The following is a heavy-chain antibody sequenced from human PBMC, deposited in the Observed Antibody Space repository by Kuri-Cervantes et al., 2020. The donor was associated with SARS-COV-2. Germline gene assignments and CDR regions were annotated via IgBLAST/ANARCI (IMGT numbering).Heavy chain of an antibody. CDR2: ISGSGGST. D-gene: IGHD3-16*01. J-gene: IGHJ4*02. V-gene: IGHV3-23*01. Sequence: GESLKISCAASGFTFSSYAMSWVRQAPGKGLEWISAISGSGGSTYYADSVKGRFTISRDNSKNTLYLQMNSLRAEDTAIYYCAKTHHYVVTTPSHLQYWGRGTLVTVSS. CDR1: GFTFSSYA. CDR3: AKTHHYVVTTPSHLQY.